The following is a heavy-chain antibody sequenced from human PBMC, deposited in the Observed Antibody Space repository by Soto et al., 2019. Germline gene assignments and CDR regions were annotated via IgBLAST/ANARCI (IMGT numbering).Heavy chain of an antibody. CDR2: IYWDDDK. CDR1: GFSIYTSDMC. J-gene: IGHJ4*02. D-gene: IGHD4-17*01. V-gene: IGHV2-5*08. CDR3: AHAGDYDLLTFDH. Sequence: PAQALTLTCGVSGFSIYTSDMCVALSPQPPGKALEWRALIYWDDDKRYSPSLKDRLAISKDTSSNQVVLTITNIDPGDSATYFCAHAGDYDLLTFDHWGPGTLVTVSS.